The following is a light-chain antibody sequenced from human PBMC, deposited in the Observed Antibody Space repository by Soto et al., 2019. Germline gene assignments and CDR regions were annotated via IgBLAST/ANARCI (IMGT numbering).Light chain of an antibody. Sequence: QSALTQPASVSGSPGQSITISCTGTSSDVGGYNYVSWYQQYPGKAPKLMIYEVSNRPSGVSNRFSGSKSGNTASLTISGLQAEDEADYYCSSYTSSNTYVFGTGTKLT. CDR3: SSYTSSNTYV. J-gene: IGLJ1*01. CDR2: EVS. V-gene: IGLV2-14*01. CDR1: SSDVGGYNY.